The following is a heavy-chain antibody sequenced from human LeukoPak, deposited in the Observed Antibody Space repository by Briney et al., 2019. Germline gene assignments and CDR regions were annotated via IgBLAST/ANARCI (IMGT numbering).Heavy chain of an antibody. J-gene: IGHJ3*02. D-gene: IGHD2-21*02. Sequence: ASVKVSCKASGYTFTNYGITWVRQAPGHGLEWMGWISANNGNTNYAQKLQGRVTMTRDTSTSTVYMELRSLRSDDTAVYFCPRVVVVTAASAFDIWGQGTMVTVSS. CDR1: GYTFTNYG. CDR3: PRVVVVTAASAFDI. V-gene: IGHV1-18*01. CDR2: ISANNGNT.